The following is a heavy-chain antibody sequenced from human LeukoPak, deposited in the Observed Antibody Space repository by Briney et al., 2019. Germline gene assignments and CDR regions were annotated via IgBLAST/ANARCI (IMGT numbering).Heavy chain of an antibody. D-gene: IGHD2-15*01. J-gene: IGHJ4*02. CDR1: GFTFSSYG. Sequence: GGSLRLSCAASGFTFSSYGMHWIRQAPGKGLEWVAVIWYDGSNKYYADSVKGRFTISRDDSKNTLYLQMNSLRAEDTAVYYCAKDQCSGGSCYSGYWGQGTLVTVSS. V-gene: IGHV3-33*06. CDR2: IWYDGSNK. CDR3: AKDQCSGGSCYSGY.